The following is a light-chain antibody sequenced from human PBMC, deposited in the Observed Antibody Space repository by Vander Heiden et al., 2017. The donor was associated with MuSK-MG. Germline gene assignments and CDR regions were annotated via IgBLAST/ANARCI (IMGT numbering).Light chain of an antibody. CDR2: DAS. CDR3: QQRSNCPMT. Sequence: TQSPATLSLSPGERATLSCRASQSVSSYLAWYQQKPGQAPRLLIYDASNRATGIPARFSGSGSGTDFTLTISSLEPEDFAVYYCQQRSNCPMTFGHGTKVDIK. CDR1: QSVSSY. J-gene: IGKJ3*01. V-gene: IGKV3-11*01.